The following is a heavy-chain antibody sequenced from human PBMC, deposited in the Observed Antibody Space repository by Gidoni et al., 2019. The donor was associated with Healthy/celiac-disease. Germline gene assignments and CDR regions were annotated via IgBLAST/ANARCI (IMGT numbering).Heavy chain of an antibody. CDR1: GGSISSGGYY. V-gene: IGHV4-31*03. CDR2: IYYSGST. CDR3: ARSQSGYSYLPRFDP. J-gene: IGHJ5*02. D-gene: IGHD5-18*01. Sequence: QVQLQESGPGLVQPSQTLSLTCPVSGGSISSGGYYWSWIRQHPGKGLEWIGYIYYSGSTYYNPSRKSRVTISVDTSKNQFSLKLSSVTAADTAVYYCARSQSGYSYLPRFDPWGQGTLVTVSS.